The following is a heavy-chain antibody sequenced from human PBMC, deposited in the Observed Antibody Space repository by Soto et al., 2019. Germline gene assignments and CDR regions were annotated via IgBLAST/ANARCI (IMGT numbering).Heavy chain of an antibody. Sequence: EVQLVESGGGLVQPGGSLRLSCVASGFTFSSYWMHWVRQAPGKGLVWVSRINGDGRRTNYADSVNGRFTISRDNAKNTLYLQMNSLRPEDTAVYYCGRDGVRSSGWFDAFDIWGQGTLVTVSS. J-gene: IGHJ3*02. CDR1: GFTFSSYW. CDR2: INGDGRRT. CDR3: GRDGVRSSGWFDAFDI. D-gene: IGHD6-19*01. V-gene: IGHV3-74*01.